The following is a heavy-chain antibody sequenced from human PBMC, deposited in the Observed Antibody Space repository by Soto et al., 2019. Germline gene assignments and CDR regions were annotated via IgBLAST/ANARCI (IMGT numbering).Heavy chain of an antibody. CDR3: ARDRAPGWAYYYGMDV. CDR1: GYNFTSYY. D-gene: IGHD1-26*01. Sequence: ASVKVSCKASGYNFTSYYMHWVRQAPGQGLEWMGIINPSSGSTSYAQKFQGRVTMTRDTSTSTVYMELSSLRSEDTAVYYCARDRAPGWAYYYGMDVWGQGTTVTVSS. CDR2: INPSSGST. J-gene: IGHJ6*02. V-gene: IGHV1-46*03.